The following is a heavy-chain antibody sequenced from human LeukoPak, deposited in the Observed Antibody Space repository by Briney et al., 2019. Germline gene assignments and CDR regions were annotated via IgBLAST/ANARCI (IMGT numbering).Heavy chain of an antibody. CDR3: AKGSATPY. Sequence: PGGSLRLSCAASGFTFGDYWMTWVRQAPGKGLEWVASIKQDGNEIYYLDSVKGRFTISRDNAENSLYLQMNSLRAEDTAVYYCAKGSATPYWGQGTLVTVST. V-gene: IGHV3-7*05. J-gene: IGHJ4*02. D-gene: IGHD1-26*01. CDR2: IKQDGNEI. CDR1: GFTFGDYW.